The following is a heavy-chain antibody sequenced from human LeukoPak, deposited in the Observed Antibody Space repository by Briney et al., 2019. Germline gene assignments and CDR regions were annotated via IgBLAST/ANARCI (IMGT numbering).Heavy chain of an antibody. CDR2: ISGSGGTT. CDR3: AKGTMEGAATQLDY. Sequence: GGSLRLSCAASGFTFSTYVMSWVRQAPGKGLEWVSAISGSGGTTYYADSVRGRFTISRDNSKNTLYLQLNSLRAEDTAVYYCAKGTMEGAATQLDYWGQGTLVTVSS. J-gene: IGHJ4*02. CDR1: GFTFSTYV. V-gene: IGHV3-23*01. D-gene: IGHD1-26*01.